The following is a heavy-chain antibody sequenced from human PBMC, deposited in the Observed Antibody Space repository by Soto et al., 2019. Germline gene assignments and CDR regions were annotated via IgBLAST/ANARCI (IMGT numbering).Heavy chain of an antibody. Sequence: EVQLVESGGGLVQPGGSLRLSCAASGFTFSNAWMSWVRQAPGKGLEWVGRIKSRADGGTADHAAPVKGRFAISRDDSKNTLYLQMNSLKTEDTAVYYCATLGGNLGAFDYWGQGTLVTVSS. J-gene: IGHJ4*02. V-gene: IGHV3-15*01. CDR3: ATLGGNLGAFDY. CDR1: GFTFSNAW. D-gene: IGHD3-16*01. CDR2: IKSRADGGTA.